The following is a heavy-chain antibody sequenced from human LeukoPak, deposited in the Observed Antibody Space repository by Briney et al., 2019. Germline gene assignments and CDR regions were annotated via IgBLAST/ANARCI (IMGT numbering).Heavy chain of an antibody. Sequence: GAAPKTFWKGSGYSFTSYWNVWGRQLPGEGVEGGGIIYTGDSDTRYSPVFQGQVTFSTDKSIKTTYLQWSSMKVSDSAMDYCARPNYSSGPGDFQHWGQGTLVTVSS. D-gene: IGHD6-19*01. J-gene: IGHJ1*01. V-gene: IGHV5-51*01. CDR1: GYSFTSYW. CDR3: ARPNYSSGPGDFQH. CDR2: IYTGDSDT.